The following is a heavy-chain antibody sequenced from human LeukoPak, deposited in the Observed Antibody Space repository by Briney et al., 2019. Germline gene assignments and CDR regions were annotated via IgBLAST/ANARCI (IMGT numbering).Heavy chain of an antibody. V-gene: IGHV1-2*02. CDR2: INPNSGGT. CDR3: ARDLPPLGSGSYGLSH. J-gene: IGHJ4*02. D-gene: IGHD1-26*01. CDR1: GYTFTGYY. Sequence: ASVKVSCKASGYTFTGYYMHWVRQAPGQGLEWMGWINPNSGGTNYAQKFQGRVTMTRDTSISTDYMELSRLRSDDTAVYYCARDLPPLGSGSYGLSHWGQGTLVTVSS.